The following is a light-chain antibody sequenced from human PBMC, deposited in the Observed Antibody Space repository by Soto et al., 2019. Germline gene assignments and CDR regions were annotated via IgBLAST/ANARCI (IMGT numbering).Light chain of an antibody. V-gene: IGLV1-40*01. J-gene: IGLJ1*01. CDR2: ANN. Sequence: QSVLTQPPSVSGAPGQRVTISCTGSNSDLGAGCDVHWYQQLPGTAPKLVIYANNNRPSGVPDRFSASKSGTSASLAITGLQADDEADYYCQSYDSSLRGVFGTGTKVTVL. CDR1: NSDLGAGCD. CDR3: QSYDSSLRGV.